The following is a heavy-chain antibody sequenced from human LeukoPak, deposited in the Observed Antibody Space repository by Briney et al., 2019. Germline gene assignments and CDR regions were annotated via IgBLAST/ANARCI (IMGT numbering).Heavy chain of an antibody. CDR1: GFTFSSYA. J-gene: IGHJ4*02. CDR2: INGSGGST. D-gene: IGHD2/OR15-2a*01. CDR3: AKGPLSHFDY. Sequence: GRSLRLSCAASGFTFSSYAMHWVRQAPGKGLEWVSGINGSGGSTYYAVSVKGRFTISRDNSKNTLYLQMNSLRAEDTAVYYCAKGPLSHFDYWGQGTLVTVSS. V-gene: IGHV3-23*01.